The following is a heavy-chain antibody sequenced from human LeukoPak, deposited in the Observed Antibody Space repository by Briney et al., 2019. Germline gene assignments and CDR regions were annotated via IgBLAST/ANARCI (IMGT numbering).Heavy chain of an antibody. Sequence: SGTLSLTCAVTGGSISNNWWTWVRQPPGKGLEWIGEISQSARTNYNPSLKSRVTMPIDKSRNQFSLRMSSVTAADTAVYYCAGVRLGSSGFSEYFEHWGQGTLVTVSS. CDR1: GGSISNNW. CDR3: AGVRLGSSGFSEYFEH. V-gene: IGHV4-4*02. J-gene: IGHJ1*01. D-gene: IGHD3-22*01. CDR2: ISQSART.